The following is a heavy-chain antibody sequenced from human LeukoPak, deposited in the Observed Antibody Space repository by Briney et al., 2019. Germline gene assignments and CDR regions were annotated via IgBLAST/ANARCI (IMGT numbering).Heavy chain of an antibody. V-gene: IGHV1-69*06. J-gene: IGHJ6*03. D-gene: IGHD3-10*01. CDR2: IIPIFGTA. Sequence: SVKVSCKASGGTFSSYAISWVRQAPGQGLEWMGGIIPIFGTANYAQKFQGRVTITADKPTSTAYMELSSLRSEDTAVYYCATMVRGAPSRYYYYYMDVWGKGTTVTVSS. CDR1: GGTFSSYA. CDR3: ATMVRGAPSRYYYYYMDV.